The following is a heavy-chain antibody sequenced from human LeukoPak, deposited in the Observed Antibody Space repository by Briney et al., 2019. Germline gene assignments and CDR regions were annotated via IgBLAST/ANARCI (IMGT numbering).Heavy chain of an antibody. J-gene: IGHJ3*02. CDR1: GFTFSDHY. Sequence: PGGSLRLSCAASGFTFSDHYMSWIRQAPGKGLEWVSYISGSSAYTNYADSVKGRFTISRDNAKNSLYLQMNSLRAGDTAVYYCARTHSGYPRDAFDTWGQGTMVTVSS. CDR2: ISGSSAYT. CDR3: ARTHSGYPRDAFDT. D-gene: IGHD3-22*01. V-gene: IGHV3-11*03.